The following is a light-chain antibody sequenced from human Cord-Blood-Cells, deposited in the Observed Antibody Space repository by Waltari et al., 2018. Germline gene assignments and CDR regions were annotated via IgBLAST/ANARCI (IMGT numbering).Light chain of an antibody. Sequence: DIQMTQSPSSMSASLGDRVTITCRASQSISSYLTWYQQKPGKAPKLLIYAASSLQSGVPSRFSGSGSGTDFTLTISSLQPEDFATYYCQQSYSTPTFGQGTKVEIK. CDR1: QSISSY. CDR2: AAS. J-gene: IGKJ1*01. CDR3: QQSYSTPT. V-gene: IGKV1-39*01.